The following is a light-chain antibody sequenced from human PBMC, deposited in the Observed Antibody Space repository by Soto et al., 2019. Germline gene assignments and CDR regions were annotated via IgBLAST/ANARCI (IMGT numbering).Light chain of an antibody. Sequence: QAVVTQEPSLTVSPGGTVTLTCASSTGAVTSGHSPSWFQQKPGQAPRTLIFRTSNKHSWTPARFSGSLLGGKAALTLSGVQLEDEAEYYCLLYYGGAFIFGTGAKLTVL. J-gene: IGLJ1*01. V-gene: IGLV7-43*01. CDR2: RTS. CDR1: TGAVTSGHS. CDR3: LLYYGGAFI.